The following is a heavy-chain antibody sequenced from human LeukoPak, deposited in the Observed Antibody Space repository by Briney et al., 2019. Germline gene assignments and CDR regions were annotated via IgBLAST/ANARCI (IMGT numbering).Heavy chain of an antibody. CDR3: ARDYGGTQDY. J-gene: IGHJ4*02. V-gene: IGHV3-30-3*01. CDR2: ISYDGSNK. D-gene: IGHD3-16*01. CDR1: GFTFSSYA. Sequence: PGRSLRLSCAASGFTFSSYAMHWVRQAPGKGLEWVAVISYDGSNKYYADTVKGRFTISRDNSKNTLYLQMNSLRAEGTAVYYCARDYGGTQDYWGQGTLVTVSS.